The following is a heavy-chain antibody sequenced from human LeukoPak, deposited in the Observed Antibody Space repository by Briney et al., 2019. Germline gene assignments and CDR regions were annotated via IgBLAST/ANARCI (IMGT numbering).Heavy chain of an antibody. V-gene: IGHV3-23*01. D-gene: IGHD4-17*01. CDR1: GFTFRTYA. J-gene: IGHJ4*02. Sequence: PGGSLRLSCAASGFTFRTYAMTWVRQTPGRGLEWVSGISATGGTTYYADSAKGRFTISRDNSKNTLYLQMNSLRAEDTAVYYCARDFDYGDGFDFWGQGTLVTVSS. CDR3: ARDFDYGDGFDF. CDR2: ISATGGTT.